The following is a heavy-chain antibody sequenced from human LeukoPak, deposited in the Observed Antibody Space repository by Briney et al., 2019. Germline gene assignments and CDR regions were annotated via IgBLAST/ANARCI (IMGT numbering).Heavy chain of an antibody. D-gene: IGHD3-22*01. CDR3: AGLVGRYSSGLYYYYFDY. J-gene: IGHJ4*02. CDR1: GDSINSLDL. V-gene: IGHV4-4*02. CDR2: MYLSGTT. Sequence: PSETLSLTCTVPGDSINSLDLWSWVRQPPGKGLEWIGEMYLSGTTHSNPSVKSRVTISIDKSKNQFFLNLSSVTAADTAVYYCAGLVGRYSSGLYYYYFDYRGQGTLVTVSS.